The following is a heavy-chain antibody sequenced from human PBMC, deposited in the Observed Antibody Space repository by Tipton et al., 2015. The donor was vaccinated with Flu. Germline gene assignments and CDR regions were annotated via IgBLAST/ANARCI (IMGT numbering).Heavy chain of an antibody. CDR2: INHSGST. CDR1: GGSFSGYY. J-gene: IGHJ5*02. CDR3: ARRTKGTMVRGVFVNWFDP. Sequence: TLSLTCAVYGGSFSGYYWSWIRQPPGKGLEWIGEINHSGSTNYNPSLKSRVTISVDTSKNQFSLKLSSVTAADTAVYYCARRTKGTMVRGVFVNWFDPWGQGTLVTVSS. V-gene: IGHV4-34*01. D-gene: IGHD3-10*01.